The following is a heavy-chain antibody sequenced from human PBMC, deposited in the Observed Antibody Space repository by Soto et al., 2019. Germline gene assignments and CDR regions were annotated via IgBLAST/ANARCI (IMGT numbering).Heavy chain of an antibody. CDR2: ISAYNGNT. Sequence: ASVKVSCKASGYTFTSYGISWVRQAPGQGLEWMGWISAYNGNTNYAQKLQGRVTMTTDTSTSTAYMELRSLRSDDTAVYYCASVVVVAATPGYYYYYMDVWGKGTTVTVSS. CDR3: ASVVVVAATPGYYYYYMDV. J-gene: IGHJ6*03. V-gene: IGHV1-18*01. D-gene: IGHD2-15*01. CDR1: GYTFTSYG.